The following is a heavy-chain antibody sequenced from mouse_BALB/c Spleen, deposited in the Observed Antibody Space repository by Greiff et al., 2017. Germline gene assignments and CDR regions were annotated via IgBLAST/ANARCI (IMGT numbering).Heavy chain of an antibody. CDR2: ISSGGGST. J-gene: IGHJ2*01. Sequence: EVKLMESGGGLVKPGGSLKLSCAASGFAFSSYDMSWVRQTPGKRLEWVAYISSGGGSTYYPDTVKGRFTISRDNAKNTLYLQMSSLKSEDTAMYYCARRYYGKGGYYFDYWGQGTTLTVSS. CDR3: ARRYYGKGGYYFDY. V-gene: IGHV5-12-1*01. D-gene: IGHD2-1*01. CDR1: GFAFSSYD.